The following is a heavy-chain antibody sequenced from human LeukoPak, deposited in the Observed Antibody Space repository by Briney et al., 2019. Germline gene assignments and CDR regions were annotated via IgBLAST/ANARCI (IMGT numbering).Heavy chain of an antibody. V-gene: IGHV3-64*01. D-gene: IGHD3-10*01. Sequence: GGSLRLSCAASGFTFSTYVMQWVRQAPGKGLEYVSAITGDGGYTYYANSVKGRFTISRDNSKKTLYLQMNSLRAEDTAVYYCARDLYFYGSGSYPKDWGQGTLVTVSS. J-gene: IGHJ4*02. CDR2: ITGDGGYT. CDR3: ARDLYFYGSGSYPKD. CDR1: GFTFSTYV.